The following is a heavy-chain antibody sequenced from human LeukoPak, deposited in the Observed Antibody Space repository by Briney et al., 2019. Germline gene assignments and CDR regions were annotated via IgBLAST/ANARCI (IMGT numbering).Heavy chain of an antibody. CDR2: MNPNSGNT. CDR1: GYTFTSYD. J-gene: IGHJ4*02. Sequence: ASVKVSCKASGYTFTSYDINWVRQATGQGLEWMGWMNPNSGNTGYAQKFQGRVTMTRNTSISTAYMELSSLRSEGTAVYYCARDFGDFWSGYYTDFDYWGQGTLVTVSS. D-gene: IGHD3-3*01. CDR3: ARDFGDFWSGYYTDFDY. V-gene: IGHV1-8*01.